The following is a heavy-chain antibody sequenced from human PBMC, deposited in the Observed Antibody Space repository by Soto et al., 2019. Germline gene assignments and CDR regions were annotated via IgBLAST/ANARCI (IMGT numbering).Heavy chain of an antibody. D-gene: IGHD3-3*01. V-gene: IGHV3-23*01. CDR3: AKGHTIFGVDQNWFDP. J-gene: IGHJ5*02. CDR1: GFTFSSYA. Sequence: PGGSLRLSCAAFGFTFSSYAMSWVRQAPGKGLEWVSAISGSGGSTYYADSVKGRFTISRDNSKNTLYLQMNSLRAEDTAVYYCAKGHTIFGVDQNWFDPWGQGTLVTVSS. CDR2: ISGSGGST.